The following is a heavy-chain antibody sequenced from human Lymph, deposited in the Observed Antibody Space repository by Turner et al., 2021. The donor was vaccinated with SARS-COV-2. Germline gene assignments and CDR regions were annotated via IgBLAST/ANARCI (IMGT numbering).Heavy chain of an antibody. Sequence: QVQLQQWGAGLLKPSETLSLTCAVSGGYFSGYYWSWIRQPKGKGLEWIGEINHSGSTNYNPSLKSRVTISVDTSKNQFSLKLSSVTAADTAVYYCARGGVDTAMVRYYYYGMDVWGQGTTVTVSS. CDR3: ARGGVDTAMVRYYYYGMDV. CDR1: GGYFSGYY. D-gene: IGHD5-18*01. J-gene: IGHJ6*02. V-gene: IGHV4-34*01. CDR2: INHSGST.